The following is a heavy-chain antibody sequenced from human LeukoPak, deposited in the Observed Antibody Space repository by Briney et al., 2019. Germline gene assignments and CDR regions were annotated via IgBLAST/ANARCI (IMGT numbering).Heavy chain of an antibody. CDR1: GFTFSSYE. V-gene: IGHV3-48*03. CDR2: ISSSGSTI. D-gene: IGHD4-17*01. Sequence: GESLRLSCAASGFTFSSYEMNWVRQAPGKGLEWVSYISSSGSTIYYADSVKGRFTISRDNAKNSLYLQMNSLRAEDTAVYYCARDGSDYGDEGRFDPWGQGTLVTVSS. CDR3: ARDGSDYGDEGRFDP. J-gene: IGHJ5*02.